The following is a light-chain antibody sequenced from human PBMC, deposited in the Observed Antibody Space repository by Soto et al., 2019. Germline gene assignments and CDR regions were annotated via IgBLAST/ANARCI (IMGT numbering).Light chain of an antibody. CDR1: QDISNY. CDR2: VAS. Sequence: DIQMTQSPSSLSASIGDRVTITCRASQDISNYLAWYQQKPGKVPKLLIYVASTLQSGVPSRFSGSGSGTDFTLTISSLQPEDVATYYCQKCDSGPLTCGGGTKVEIK. CDR3: QKCDSGPLT. J-gene: IGKJ4*01. V-gene: IGKV1-27*01.